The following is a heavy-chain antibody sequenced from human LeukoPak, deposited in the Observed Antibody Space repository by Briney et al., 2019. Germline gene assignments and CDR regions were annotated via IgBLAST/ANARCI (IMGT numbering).Heavy chain of an antibody. CDR3: ARDHIVVAGRHYFDY. V-gene: IGHV1-18*01. D-gene: IGHD6-19*01. J-gene: IGHJ4*02. CDR2: ISAFSGNT. Sequence: ASVKVSCKASGYTFTNYGISWVRQAPGQGLEWMGWISAFSGNTNYAQKLQGRVTMTTNTSTSTAYMDLRSLRSDDTAVYYCARDHIVVAGRHYFDYWGQGTLVTVSS. CDR1: GYTFTNYG.